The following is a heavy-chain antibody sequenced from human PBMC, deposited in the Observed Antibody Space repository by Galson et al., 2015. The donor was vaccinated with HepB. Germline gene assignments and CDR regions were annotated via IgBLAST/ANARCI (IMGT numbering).Heavy chain of an antibody. D-gene: IGHD4-23*01. Sequence: SVKVSCKAAGYTFTGYYIHWVRQAPGQGLEWMGWINPNSGGTNYAQKFQGRVTMTRDTSISTAYMDLSRLRSDDTAVYYCARVLLGTPHGEFDFWGQGTLVTVSS. CDR3: ARVLLGTPHGEFDF. J-gene: IGHJ4*02. CDR2: INPNSGGT. CDR1: GYTFTGYY. V-gene: IGHV1-2*02.